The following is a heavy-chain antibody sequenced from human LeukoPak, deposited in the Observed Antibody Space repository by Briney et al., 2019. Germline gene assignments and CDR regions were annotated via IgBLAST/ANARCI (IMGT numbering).Heavy chain of an antibody. V-gene: IGHV4-4*02. D-gene: IGHD5-24*01. J-gene: IGHJ4*02. CDR1: GGSISSSNW. CDR2: IYHSGST. Sequence: SETLSLTCAVSGGSISSSNWWSWVRPPPGKGLEWIGEIYHSGSTNYNPSLKSRVTISVDKSKNQFSLKLSSVTAADTAVYYCARDRDGYNYVDYWGQGTLVTVSS. CDR3: ARDRDGYNYVDY.